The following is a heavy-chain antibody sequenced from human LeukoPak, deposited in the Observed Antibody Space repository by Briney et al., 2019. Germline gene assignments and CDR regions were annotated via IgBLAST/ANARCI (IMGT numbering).Heavy chain of an antibody. D-gene: IGHD2-2*01. CDR1: GFTFSSYS. CDR2: ISSSSSYI. J-gene: IGHJ5*02. V-gene: IGHV3-21*01. Sequence: GGSLRLSCAASGFTFSSYSMNWVRQAPGKGLEWVSSISSSSSYIYYADSVKGRFTISRDNAKNSLYLQMNSLRAEDTAVYYCARGRWDMVVVPATNWFDPWGQGTLVTVSS. CDR3: ARGRWDMVVVPATNWFDP.